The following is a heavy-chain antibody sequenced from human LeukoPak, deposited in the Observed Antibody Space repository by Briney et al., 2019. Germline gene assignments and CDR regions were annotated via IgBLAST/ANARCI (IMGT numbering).Heavy chain of an antibody. V-gene: IGHV3-74*01. Sequence: GGSLRLSCAASGLTFSSYWMHWVRQVPGKGLVWVSRINSDGSDTTYADSVKGRFTISRDNAKNTVYLQMNSLRVEDTAVYYCARKAGTAAAGNYFDYWGQGTLVTVSS. J-gene: IGHJ4*02. CDR2: INSDGSDT. CDR1: GLTFSSYW. D-gene: IGHD6-13*01. CDR3: ARKAGTAAAGNYFDY.